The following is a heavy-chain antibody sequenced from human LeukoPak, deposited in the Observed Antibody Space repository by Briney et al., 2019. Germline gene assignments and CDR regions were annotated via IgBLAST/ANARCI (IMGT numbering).Heavy chain of an antibody. D-gene: IGHD4-17*01. CDR2: IYYSGST. V-gene: IGHV4-31*03. CDR1: GGSISSGGYY. Sequence: TVSLTCTVSGGSISSGGYYWSWIRQHPGKGLEWIGYIYYSGSTYYNPSLKSRVTISVDTSKNQSSMKLSSVTAADTAVYYCARVNGDYFNGLHFGYWGQGTLVTVSS. J-gene: IGHJ4*02. CDR3: ARVNGDYFNGLHFGY.